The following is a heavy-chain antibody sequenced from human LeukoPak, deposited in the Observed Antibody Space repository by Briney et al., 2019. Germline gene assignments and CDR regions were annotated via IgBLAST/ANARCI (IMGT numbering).Heavy chain of an antibody. Sequence: GGSLRLSCAASGFTVSSNYMSWVRQAPGKGLEWVSVIYSGGSTYYADSVKGRFTISRDNSKNTLYLQMNSLRAEDTAVYYCAKSAGDSSGYYLDYWDQGTLVTVSS. J-gene: IGHJ4*02. CDR2: IYSGGST. D-gene: IGHD3-22*01. CDR3: AKSAGDSSGYYLDY. CDR1: GFTVSSNY. V-gene: IGHV3-53*05.